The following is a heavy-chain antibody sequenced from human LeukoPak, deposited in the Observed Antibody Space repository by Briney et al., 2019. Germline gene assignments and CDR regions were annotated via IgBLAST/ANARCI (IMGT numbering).Heavy chain of an antibody. CDR1: GYTFTCYG. CDR2: ISAYNGNT. Sequence: ASVKVSCKASGYTFTCYGISWVRQAPGQGLEWMGWISAYNGNTNYAQKLQGRVTMTTDISTSTAYMELRSLRSDDTAVYYCARVPPGTGTKPNDAFDIWGQGTMVTVSS. CDR3: ARVPPGTGTKPNDAFDI. D-gene: IGHD1-1*01. V-gene: IGHV1-18*01. J-gene: IGHJ3*02.